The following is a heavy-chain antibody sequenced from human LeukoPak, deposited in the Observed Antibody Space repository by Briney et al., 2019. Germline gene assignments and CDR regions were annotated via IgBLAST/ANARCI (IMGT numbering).Heavy chain of an antibody. V-gene: IGHV3-11*06. CDR3: ARDRYAYGSGSYFDY. J-gene: IGHJ4*02. CDR2: ISSSSSYT. D-gene: IGHD3-10*01. CDR1: GCTFSDYY. Sequence: AGGSLRLSCAASGCTFSDYYMSWIRQAQGKGLEWVSYISSSSSYTNYADSVKGRFTISRDNAKNSLYLQMNSLRAEDTAVYYCARDRYAYGSGSYFDYWGQGTLVTVSS.